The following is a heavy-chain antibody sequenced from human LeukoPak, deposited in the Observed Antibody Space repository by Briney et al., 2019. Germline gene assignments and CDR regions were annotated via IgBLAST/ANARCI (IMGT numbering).Heavy chain of an antibody. CDR3: AKVSGGGLYYDGMDV. J-gene: IGHJ6*02. D-gene: IGHD1-14*01. CDR2: IKQDGSEK. V-gene: IGHV3-7*01. Sequence: GGSLRLSCAASGFTFSSYWMNWVRQAPGKGLEWVANIKQDGSEKYYVDSVKGRFTISRDNAKNSLFLQMNSLRAEDTAVYYCAKVSGGGLYYDGMDVWGQGTTVTVSS. CDR1: GFTFSSYW.